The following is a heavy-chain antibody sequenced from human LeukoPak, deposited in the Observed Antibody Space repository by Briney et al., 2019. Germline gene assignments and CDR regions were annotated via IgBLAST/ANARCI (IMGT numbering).Heavy chain of an antibody. V-gene: IGHV3-30-3*01. Sequence: PGRSLRLSCAASGFTFSSYAMHWVRQAPGKGLEWVAVISYDGSNKYYADSVKGRFTISRDNSKNTLYLQMNSLRAEDTAVYYCARVGSGSYFEDYYFDYWGQGTLVTVSS. CDR2: ISYDGSNK. CDR1: GFTFSSYA. J-gene: IGHJ4*02. D-gene: IGHD1-26*01. CDR3: ARVGSGSYFEDYYFDY.